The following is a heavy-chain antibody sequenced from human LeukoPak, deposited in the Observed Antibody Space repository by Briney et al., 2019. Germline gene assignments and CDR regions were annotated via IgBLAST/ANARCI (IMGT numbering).Heavy chain of an antibody. CDR1: GFTFSSYE. Sequence: PGRSLRLSCAASGFTFSSYEMTWVRQAPGKGLEWVSYISSSGLTIYYAASVRGRFTISRDNANNSLYLQMNSLRAEDTAVYYCARERVTTGGDAFDIWGQGTMVTVSS. CDR3: ARERVTTGGDAFDI. V-gene: IGHV3-48*03. CDR2: ISSSGLTI. D-gene: IGHD4-17*01. J-gene: IGHJ3*02.